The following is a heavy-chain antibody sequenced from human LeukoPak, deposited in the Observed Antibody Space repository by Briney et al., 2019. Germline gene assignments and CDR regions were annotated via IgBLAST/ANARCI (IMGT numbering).Heavy chain of an antibody. D-gene: IGHD6-19*01. Sequence: GGSLRLSCAASGFTFSSYGMHWVRQAPGKGLEWVAVIWYDGSNKYYADSVKGRFTISRDNSKNTLYLQMNSLRAEDTAVYYRAREGIAVAGKDYYYYGMDVWGQGTTVTVSS. V-gene: IGHV3-33*01. CDR3: AREGIAVAGKDYYYYGMDV. CDR2: IWYDGSNK. J-gene: IGHJ6*02. CDR1: GFTFSSYG.